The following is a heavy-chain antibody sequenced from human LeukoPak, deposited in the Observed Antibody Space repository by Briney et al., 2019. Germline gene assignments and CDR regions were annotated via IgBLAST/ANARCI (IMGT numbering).Heavy chain of an antibody. J-gene: IGHJ6*03. CDR1: GYTFTSYD. V-gene: IGHV1-8*03. CDR2: MNPNSGNT. CDR3: ARGSSSSWYYYYYYMDV. Sequence: ASGKVSCKASGYTFTSYDINWVRQATGQGLEWMGWMNPNSGNTGYAQKFQGRVTITRNTSITTAYMELSSLRSEDTAVYYCARGSSSSWYYYYYYMDVWGKGTTVTVSS. D-gene: IGHD6-13*01.